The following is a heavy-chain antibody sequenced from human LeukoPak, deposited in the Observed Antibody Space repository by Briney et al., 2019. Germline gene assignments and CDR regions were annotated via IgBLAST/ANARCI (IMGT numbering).Heavy chain of an antibody. D-gene: IGHD5-24*01. CDR2: IYHSGST. CDR1: GYSISSGYY. CDR3: ASGRDGYNWDFVNY. V-gene: IGHV4-38-2*01. J-gene: IGHJ4*02. Sequence: SETLSLTCAVSGYSISSGYYWGWIRQPPGKGLEWIGSIYHSGSTYYNPSLKSRVTISVDTSKNQFSLKLSSVTAADTAVYYCASGRDGYNWDFVNYWGQGTLVTVSS.